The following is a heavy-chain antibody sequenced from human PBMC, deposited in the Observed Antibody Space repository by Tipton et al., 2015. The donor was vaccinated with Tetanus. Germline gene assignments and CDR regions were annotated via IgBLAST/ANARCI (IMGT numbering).Heavy chain of an antibody. CDR2: INPDSGGT. D-gene: IGHD3-3*01. CDR1: GHTFTGNY. CDR3: ARAGPQATFGVKYGMDV. Sequence: QVQLVQSGPEVRKPGASVKVSCKAAGHTFTGNYLQWVRQAPGQGLEWMGWINPDSGGTNSAQKFQGRVTMTRDTSISTAYMELSRLRSDDTAVYYCARAGPQATFGVKYGMDVWGQGTTVTVSS. V-gene: IGHV1-2*02. J-gene: IGHJ6*02.